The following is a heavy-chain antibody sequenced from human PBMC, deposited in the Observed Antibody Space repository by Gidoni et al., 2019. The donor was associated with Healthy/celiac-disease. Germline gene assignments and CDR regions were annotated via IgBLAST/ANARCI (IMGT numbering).Heavy chain of an antibody. V-gene: IGHV3-43*01. D-gene: IGHD6-19*01. CDR2: ISWDGGST. J-gene: IGHJ4*02. Sequence: LEWVSLISWDGGSTYYADSVKGRFTISRDNSKNSLYLQMNSLRTEDTALYYCAKDISPTYSSGLGYFDYWGQGTLVTVSS. CDR3: AKDISPTYSSGLGYFDY.